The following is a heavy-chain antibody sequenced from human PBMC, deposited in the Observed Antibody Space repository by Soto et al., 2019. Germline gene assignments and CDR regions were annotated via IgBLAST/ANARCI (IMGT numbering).Heavy chain of an antibody. V-gene: IGHV3-53*01. CDR3: ARNGWGMATVGM. CDR2: IYSGGTT. D-gene: IGHD4-4*01. J-gene: IGHJ4*02. Sequence: EVQLVESGGGLVQPGGSLRLSCAASGFTVSNNYMIWFRLPPGKGLEWVSLIYSGGTTYYADSVKGRFTISRDNSKNTIYLQMNSLRVEDTAVYYCARNGWGMATVGMWGPGTLVTVSS. CDR1: GFTVSNNY.